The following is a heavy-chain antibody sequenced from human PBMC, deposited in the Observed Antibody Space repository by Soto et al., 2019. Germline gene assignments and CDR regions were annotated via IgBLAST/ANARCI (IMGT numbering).Heavy chain of an antibody. D-gene: IGHD6-19*01. Sequence: PSETLSLTCTVSGGSISSSSYYWGWIRQPPGKGLEWIGSIYYSGSTYYNPSLKSRVTISVDTSKNQFSLKLSSVTAADTAVYYCARRPKYSSGWFSSYYGMDVWGQGTTVTV. CDR3: ARRPKYSSGWFSSYYGMDV. CDR1: GGSISSSSYY. CDR2: IYYSGST. V-gene: IGHV4-39*01. J-gene: IGHJ6*02.